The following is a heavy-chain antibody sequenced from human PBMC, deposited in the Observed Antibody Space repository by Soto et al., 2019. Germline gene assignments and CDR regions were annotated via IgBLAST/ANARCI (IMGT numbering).Heavy chain of an antibody. CDR1: GFTFSGYA. D-gene: IGHD2-2*01. Sequence: EVQLLESGGDMVQPGGSLRLSCTVSGFTFSGYAMNWVRQAPGKGLEWVSSISDSGGRTYYADSVKGRFTISRDNLKNTLYLQMNSLRAEDTAVYYCAKVNKFCSSNNCYVFDYWGQGTLVTVSS. CDR2: ISDSGGRT. J-gene: IGHJ4*02. CDR3: AKVNKFCSSNNCYVFDY. V-gene: IGHV3-23*01.